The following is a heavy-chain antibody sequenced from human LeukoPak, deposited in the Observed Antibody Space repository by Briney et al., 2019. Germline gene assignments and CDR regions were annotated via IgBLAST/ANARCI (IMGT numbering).Heavy chain of an antibody. Sequence: ASVKVSCKASGYTFTSYDINWVRQATGQGLEWMGWMNPNSGNTGYAQKFQGRVTMTRNTSISTAYMELSSLRSEDTAVYYCARAHRGGYHRALGYWGQGTLVTVPS. CDR2: MNPNSGNT. CDR1: GYTFTSYD. V-gene: IGHV1-8*01. J-gene: IGHJ4*02. CDR3: ARAHRGGYHRALGY. D-gene: IGHD3-16*02.